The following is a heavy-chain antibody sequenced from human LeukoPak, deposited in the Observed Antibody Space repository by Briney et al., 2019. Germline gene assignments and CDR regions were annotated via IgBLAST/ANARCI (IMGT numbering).Heavy chain of an antibody. CDR3: AREKSGYSSGCLDY. Sequence: SETLSLTCTVSGGSISSDHYSWSWIRQYPGKGLEWIGYIYYSGSTNYNPSLKSRVTISVDTSKNQFSLKLSSVTAADTAVYYCAREKSGYSSGCLDYWGQGTLVTVSS. CDR2: IYYSGST. V-gene: IGHV4-61*01. D-gene: IGHD6-19*01. J-gene: IGHJ4*02. CDR1: GGSISSDHYS.